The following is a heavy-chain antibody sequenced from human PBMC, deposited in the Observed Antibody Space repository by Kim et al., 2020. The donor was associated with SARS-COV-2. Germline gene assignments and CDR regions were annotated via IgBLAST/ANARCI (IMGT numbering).Heavy chain of an antibody. V-gene: IGHV4-31*02. Sequence: TFYTPSLKDRVSISVDPSENQFSLKLSSVTAADTAVYYCASYYDSSGVFDYWGQGTLVTVSS. CDR2: T. CDR3: ASYYDSSGVFDY. J-gene: IGHJ4*02. D-gene: IGHD3-22*01.